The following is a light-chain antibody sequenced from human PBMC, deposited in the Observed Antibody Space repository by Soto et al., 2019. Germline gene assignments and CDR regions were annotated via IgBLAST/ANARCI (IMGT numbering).Light chain of an antibody. CDR3: QQYENLPT. Sequence: DIQMTQYTSSLSASVGDRVTITCQASQDISNYVNWYQQKPGKAPKLLIYDASNLETGVPSRFSGSGSGTDFTFTISSLQPEDIATYYCQQYENLPTFGQGTRLEIK. V-gene: IGKV1-33*01. CDR1: QDISNY. CDR2: DAS. J-gene: IGKJ5*01.